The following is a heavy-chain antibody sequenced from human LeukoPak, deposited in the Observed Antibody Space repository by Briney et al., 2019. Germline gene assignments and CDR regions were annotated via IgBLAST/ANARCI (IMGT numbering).Heavy chain of an antibody. Sequence: GGSLRLSCAASGFTFSSHAMSWVRQAPGKGLEWVAAVSRSGGNTYYGDSVRGRFTISRDSSKNTLHLQMDSLRAEDTAVYYCAKDWPVSGDHYSPFDYWGQGTLVTVSS. D-gene: IGHD4-11*01. CDR2: VSRSGGNT. CDR3: AKDWPVSGDHYSPFDY. V-gene: IGHV3-23*01. CDR1: GFTFSSHA. J-gene: IGHJ4*02.